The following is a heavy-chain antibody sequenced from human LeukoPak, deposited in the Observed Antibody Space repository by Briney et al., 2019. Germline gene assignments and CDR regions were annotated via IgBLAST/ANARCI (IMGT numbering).Heavy chain of an antibody. CDR3: AKQQVARYYGMDV. CDR2: ISHDGSNK. Sequence: GGSLRLSCAASGFTFSSYGMHWVRQAPGKGLEWVAVISHDGSNKYYADSVKGRFTISRDNSKNTLYLQMNSLRPEDTAMYYCAKQQVARYYGMDVWGQGTTVTVS. D-gene: IGHD6-13*01. CDR1: GFTFSSYG. J-gene: IGHJ6*02. V-gene: IGHV3-30*18.